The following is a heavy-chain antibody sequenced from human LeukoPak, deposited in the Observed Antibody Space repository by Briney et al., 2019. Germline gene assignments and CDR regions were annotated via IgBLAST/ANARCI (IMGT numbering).Heavy chain of an antibody. CDR1: GDSISSYY. Sequence: PSETLSRTCTVSGDSISSYYWSWIRQPPGKGLEWIGYISYSGSTNYNPSLKSRVTISLDPSKNHFSLKLTSVTAADTAVYYCARATRDSGYFPLDYWGLGTLVTVSS. D-gene: IGHD3-22*01. J-gene: IGHJ4*02. CDR2: ISYSGST. CDR3: ARATRDSGYFPLDY. V-gene: IGHV4-59*01.